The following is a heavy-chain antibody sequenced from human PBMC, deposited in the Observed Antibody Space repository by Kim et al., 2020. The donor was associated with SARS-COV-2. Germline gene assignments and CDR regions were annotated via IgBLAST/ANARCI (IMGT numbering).Heavy chain of an antibody. Sequence: GGSLRLSCAASGFTFSNAWMSWVRQAPGKGLEWVGRIKSKTDGGTTDYAAPVKGRFTISRDDSKNTLYLQMNSLKTEDTAVYYCTTVGYQLLYPDYGDYEVDYWGQGTLVTVSS. V-gene: IGHV3-15*01. CDR2: IKSKTDGGTT. D-gene: IGHD2-2*02. J-gene: IGHJ4*02. CDR1: GFTFSNAW. CDR3: TTVGYQLLYPDYGDYEVDY.